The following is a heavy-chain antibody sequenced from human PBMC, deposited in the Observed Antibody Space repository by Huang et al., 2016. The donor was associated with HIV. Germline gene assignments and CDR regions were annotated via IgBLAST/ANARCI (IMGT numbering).Heavy chain of an antibody. CDR1: GVSISNSRYC. V-gene: IGHV4-39*01. J-gene: IGHJ6*02. CDR2: IYYSGSN. CDR3: SRQDEKGYCAGDCSNHYYFGLDV. Sequence: QLQLQESGPGLVKPSETLSLTCTVSGVSISNSRYCWGWIRQPPGKVLEYIGSIYYSGSNYYNPSHKSRITMSMASSKNQFALKLNSLTAADTAVYYCSRQDEKGYCAGDCSNHYYFGLDVWGHGTTVTVS. D-gene: IGHD2-21*02.